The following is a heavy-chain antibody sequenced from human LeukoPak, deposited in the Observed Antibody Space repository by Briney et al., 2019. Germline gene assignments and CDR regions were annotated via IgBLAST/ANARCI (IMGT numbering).Heavy chain of an antibody. Sequence: GASVKDSCKASGYTFTGYYVHWVRQAPGQGLEWMGRVDPTSGDTIYGQRFQDRVTMTRDTSISAAYMELSSLKSDDTAIYYCARDLVGGIWSAAFWGHGTLVTVSS. V-gene: IGHV1-2*06. J-gene: IGHJ4*01. CDR3: ARDLVGGIWSAAF. CDR1: GYTFTGYY. CDR2: VDPTSGDT. D-gene: IGHD3-3*01.